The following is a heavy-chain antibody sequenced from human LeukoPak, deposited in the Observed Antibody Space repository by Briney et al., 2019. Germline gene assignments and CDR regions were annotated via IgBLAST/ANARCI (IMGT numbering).Heavy chain of an antibody. CDR2: IKSKTDGCTT. CDR3: TTGLWNQPFDY. J-gene: IGHJ4*02. Sequence: GGSLRLSCAASGFTFSNAWMSWVRQAPGKGLEWGGRIKSKTDGCTTDYAAPVKGRFTISRDDSKNTLYLQMNSLKTEDTAVYYCTTGLWNQPFDYWGQGTLVTVSS. D-gene: IGHD1-1*01. V-gene: IGHV3-15*01. CDR1: GFTFSNAW.